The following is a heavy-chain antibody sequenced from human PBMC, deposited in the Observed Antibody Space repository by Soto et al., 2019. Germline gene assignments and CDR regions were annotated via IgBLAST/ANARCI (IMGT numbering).Heavy chain of an antibody. CDR1: GFTFSSYW. V-gene: IGHV3-74*01. J-gene: IGHJ6*03. D-gene: IGHD4-17*01. Sequence: GGSLRLSCAASGFTFSSYWMHWVRQAPGKGLVWVSRINSDGSSTSYADSVKGRFTISRDNAKNTLYLQMNSLRAEDTAVYYCARDSVVHYGKNYYYYYYMDVWGKGTTVTVSS. CDR2: INSDGSST. CDR3: ARDSVVHYGKNYYYYYYMDV.